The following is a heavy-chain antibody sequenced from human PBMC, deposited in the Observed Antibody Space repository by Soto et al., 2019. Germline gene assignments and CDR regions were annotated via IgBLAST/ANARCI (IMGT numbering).Heavy chain of an antibody. Sequence: GASVKVSCKASGYTFTGYYMHWVRQAPGQGLEWMGWINPNSGGTNYAQKFQGWVTMTRDTSISTAYMELSRLRSEDMALYYCARRGYGSRWPNVYMDVWGKGTTVTVSS. CDR1: GYTFTGYY. J-gene: IGHJ6*03. CDR2: INPNSGGT. D-gene: IGHD6-13*01. CDR3: ARRGYGSRWPNVYMDV. V-gene: IGHV1-2*04.